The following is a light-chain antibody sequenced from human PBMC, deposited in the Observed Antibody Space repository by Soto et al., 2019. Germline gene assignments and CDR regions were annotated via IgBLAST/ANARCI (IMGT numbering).Light chain of an antibody. CDR1: SSDVGGYNY. J-gene: IGLJ2*01. CDR2: EVT. CDR3: SSYTTFRTPHVA. Sequence: QSVLTQPASVSGSLGQSITISCTGSSSDVGGYNYVSWYQQHPGQVPKLLIHEVTNRPSGVSDRFSGSKSANTASLTISGLQAEDEAHYYCSSYTTFRTPHVAFGGGTKLTLL. V-gene: IGLV2-14*01.